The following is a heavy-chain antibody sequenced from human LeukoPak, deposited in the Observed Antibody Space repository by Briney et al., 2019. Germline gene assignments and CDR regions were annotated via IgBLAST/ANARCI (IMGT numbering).Heavy chain of an antibody. Sequence: ASVEVSCKASGGTFSSYAISWVRQAPGQGLEWMGGIIPIFGTANYAQKFQGRVTITADESTSTAYMELSSLRSEDTAVYYCARGLMYYYDSSGSLAFDYWGQGTLVTVSS. CDR3: ARGLMYYYDSSGSLAFDY. CDR2: IIPIFGTA. V-gene: IGHV1-69*01. J-gene: IGHJ4*02. CDR1: GGTFSSYA. D-gene: IGHD3-22*01.